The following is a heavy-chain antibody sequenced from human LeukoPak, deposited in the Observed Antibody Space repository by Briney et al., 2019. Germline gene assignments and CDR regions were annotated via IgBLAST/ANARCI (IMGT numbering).Heavy chain of an antibody. D-gene: IGHD1-26*01. CDR2: IYSGGST. Sequence: GSLRLSCAASGFTVSSNYMSWVRQAPGKGLEWVSVIYSGGSTYYADSVKGRFTISRDNSKNTLYLQMNSLRAEDTAVYYCARVRWSGSYYFDYWGQGTLVTVSS. CDR3: ARVRWSGSYYFDY. CDR1: GFTVSSNY. J-gene: IGHJ4*02. V-gene: IGHV3-66*01.